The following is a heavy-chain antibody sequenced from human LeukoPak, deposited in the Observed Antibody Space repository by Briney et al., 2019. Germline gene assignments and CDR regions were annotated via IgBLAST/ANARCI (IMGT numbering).Heavy chain of an antibody. CDR2: IYKTGHA. D-gene: IGHD2-15*01. J-gene: IGHJ6*03. Sequence: SETLFLTCTVSGGSFTGISNYWTWLRQPPGKELEWIGKIYKTGHADYNPSLKSRVTLSVDTTNNQFSLRLTSATAADTAVYYCARGLHYVDVWGKGITVSVSS. CDR1: GGSFTGISNY. CDR3: ARGLHYVDV. V-gene: IGHV4-39*02.